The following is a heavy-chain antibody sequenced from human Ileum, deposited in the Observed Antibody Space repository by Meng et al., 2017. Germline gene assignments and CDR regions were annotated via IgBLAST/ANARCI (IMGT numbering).Heavy chain of an antibody. D-gene: IGHD6-19*01. CDR3: VKGGMLSSGWYDWFDP. CDR1: GFTFSNYW. V-gene: IGHV3-43D*04. J-gene: IGHJ5*02. CDR2: ISWDGISI. Sequence: GESLKISCAASGFTFSNYWMHWVRQAPGKGLEWVSLISWDGISINYADSVKGRFTISRDNSKNSLYLQMNSLRPEDTALYYCVKGGMLSSGWYDWFDPWGQGTLVTVSS.